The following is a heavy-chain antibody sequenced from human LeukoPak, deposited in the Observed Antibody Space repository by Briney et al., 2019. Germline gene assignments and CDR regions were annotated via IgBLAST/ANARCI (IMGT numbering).Heavy chain of an antibody. CDR2: IYYSGST. J-gene: IGHJ4*02. CDR3: ARHIEYETSFDY. Sequence: PGGSLRLSCAASGFTVSSNYMSWVRQAPGKGLEWIGSIYYSGSTYYNPSLKSRVTISVDTSKNQFSLKLSSVTAADTAVYYCARHIEYETSFDYWGQGTLVTVSS. V-gene: IGHV4-39*01. D-gene: IGHD6-6*01. CDR1: GFTVSSNY.